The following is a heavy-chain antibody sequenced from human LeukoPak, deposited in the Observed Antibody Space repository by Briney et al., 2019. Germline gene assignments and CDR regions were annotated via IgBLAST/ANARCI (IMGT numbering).Heavy chain of an antibody. J-gene: IGHJ3*02. D-gene: IGHD3-3*01. Sequence: VGSLRLSCAASGFTFSSYWMSWVRQAPGKGLEWVANIKQDGSGKYYVDSVKGRFTISRDNAKNSLYLQMNSLRAEDTAVYYCARDVDFWSGYYPIGAFDIWGQGTMVTVSS. V-gene: IGHV3-7*01. CDR3: ARDVDFWSGYYPIGAFDI. CDR2: IKQDGSGK. CDR1: GFTFSSYW.